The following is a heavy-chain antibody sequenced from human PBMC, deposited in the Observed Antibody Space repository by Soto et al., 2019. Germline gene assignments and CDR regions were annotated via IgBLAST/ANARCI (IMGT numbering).Heavy chain of an antibody. V-gene: IGHV3-30-3*01. J-gene: IGHJ3*02. CDR1: GFTFSSYA. CDR3: ARATYYYESSGYRGAFDI. CDR2: TSFDGNNK. Sequence: GGSLRLSCAASGFTFSSYAMHWVRQAPGKGLEWVAVTSFDGNNKYYADSVKGRFTISRDNSKNTLYLQMNSLRAEDTAVYYCARATYYYESSGYRGAFDIWGQGTMVTVSS. D-gene: IGHD3-22*01.